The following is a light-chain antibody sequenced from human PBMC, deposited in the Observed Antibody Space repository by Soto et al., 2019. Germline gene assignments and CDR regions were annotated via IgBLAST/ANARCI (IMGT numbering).Light chain of an antibody. CDR1: QSVSSSY. CDR3: QQYGSSPT. J-gene: IGKJ1*01. Sequence: EIVLTQSPGTLSLSPGERATLSCRASQSVSSSYLAWYQQKPGQAPRLLIYGASSRATGIPDRFSGSGSATDFTLTISRLEPEDVAVYYCQQYGSSPTFGQGTKVEIK. V-gene: IGKV3-20*01. CDR2: GAS.